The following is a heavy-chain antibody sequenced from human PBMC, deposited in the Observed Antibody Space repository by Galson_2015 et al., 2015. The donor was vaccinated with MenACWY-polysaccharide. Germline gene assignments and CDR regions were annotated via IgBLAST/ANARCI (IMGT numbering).Heavy chain of an antibody. V-gene: IGHV4-34*01. D-gene: IGHD2/OR15-2a*01. Sequence: SETLSLTCAVYGDSFRNHFWTWIRQPPGKGLEWIGEINHGGNTNYKPSLKNRVTMSVDASKSQFSLSLRSVTAADTAVYYCARRPFLERGILVKIRPRYYFDFWGQGVRVTVSS. CDR1: GDSFRNHF. J-gene: IGHJ4*02. CDR3: ARRPFLERGILVKIRPRYYFDF. CDR2: INHGGNT.